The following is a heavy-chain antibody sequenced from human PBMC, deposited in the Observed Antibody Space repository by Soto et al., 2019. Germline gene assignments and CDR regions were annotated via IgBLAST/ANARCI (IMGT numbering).Heavy chain of an antibody. J-gene: IGHJ4*02. V-gene: IGHV3-30-3*01. Sequence: QVQLVESGGGVVQPGRSLRLSCAASGFTFSSYAMHWVRQAPGKGLEWVAVISYDGSNKYYADSVKGRFTISRDNSKNTLYLQMNSLRAEDTAVYYCARVPGGWELLGYWGQGTLVTVSS. CDR2: ISYDGSNK. D-gene: IGHD1-26*01. CDR1: GFTFSSYA. CDR3: ARVPGGWELLGY.